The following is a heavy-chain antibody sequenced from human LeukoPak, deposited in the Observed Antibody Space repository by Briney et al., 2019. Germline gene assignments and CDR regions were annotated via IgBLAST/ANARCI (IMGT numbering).Heavy chain of an antibody. CDR1: GGTFSYYE. CDR2: ITPMFGTT. CDR3: ATNSATRGNFFDS. D-gene: IGHD1-1*01. Sequence: SVKVSCTASGGTFSYYEINWVRQAPGQGLEWMGGITPMFGTTNYAQKFQGRVTIIADESTSTAYMEMSSLRSEDTALYYCATNSATRGNFFDSWGQGSLVTISS. V-gene: IGHV1-69*13. J-gene: IGHJ4*02.